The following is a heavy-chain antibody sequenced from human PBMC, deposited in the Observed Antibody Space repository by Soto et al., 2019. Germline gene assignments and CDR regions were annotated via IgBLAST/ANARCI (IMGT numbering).Heavy chain of an antibody. D-gene: IGHD2-21*02. V-gene: IGHV4-4*07. Sequence: AETLSLTXTVSGGSISNYYWSWIRQPAGKGLEWIGRIYTSGNTNYNPSLKGRVTMSVDMSKNQFSLKLSSVAAADTAVYYCERDDIGDNGRAFDPWGQGTLVTVSS. CDR1: GGSISNYY. J-gene: IGHJ5*02. CDR2: IYTSGNT. CDR3: ERDDIGDNGRAFDP.